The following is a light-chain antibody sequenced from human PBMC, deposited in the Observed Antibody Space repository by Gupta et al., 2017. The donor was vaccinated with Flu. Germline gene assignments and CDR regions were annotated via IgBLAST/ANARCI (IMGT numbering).Light chain of an antibody. V-gene: IGKV1-5*03. CDR2: KAS. CDR1: QTIDSW. CDR3: QQYRSSPWT. Sequence: DRVTITCRASQTIDSWLAWYQKKPGRAPKSLIYKASSLETGVPSRFSGSGSGTEFSLTISSLQPDDFATYYCQQYRSSPWTFGQGTKVEIK. J-gene: IGKJ1*01.